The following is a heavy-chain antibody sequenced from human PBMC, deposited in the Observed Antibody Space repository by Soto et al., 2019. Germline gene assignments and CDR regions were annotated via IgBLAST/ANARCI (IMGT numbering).Heavy chain of an antibody. CDR1: GGTFSSYA. CDR2: IIPIFGTA. CDR3: AREEYYGSGSLLWSQKRGINYYGMYV. D-gene: IGHD3-10*01. V-gene: IGHV1-69*12. J-gene: IGHJ6*02. Sequence: QVQLVQSGAEVKKPGSSVKVSCKASGGTFSSYAISWVRQAPGQGLEWMGGIIPIFGTANYAQKFQGRVTITADESTITAYMELSSMRSEDTALYYCAREEYYGSGSLLWSQKRGINYYGMYVWGQGTTVTVSS.